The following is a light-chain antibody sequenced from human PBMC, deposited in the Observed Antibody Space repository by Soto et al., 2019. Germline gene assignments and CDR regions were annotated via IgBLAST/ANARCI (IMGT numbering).Light chain of an antibody. V-gene: IGKV3-11*01. CDR2: ATS. Sequence: EVVLTQSPATLSLSPGEGATLSCRASQSIANYLAWYQQKPGQAPRLLIYATSNRATGITARFSGSGSGTAFALTISSLEPEDFAGYYCQQRSSWPFTFGPGTKVDIK. CDR1: QSIANY. J-gene: IGKJ3*01. CDR3: QQRSSWPFT.